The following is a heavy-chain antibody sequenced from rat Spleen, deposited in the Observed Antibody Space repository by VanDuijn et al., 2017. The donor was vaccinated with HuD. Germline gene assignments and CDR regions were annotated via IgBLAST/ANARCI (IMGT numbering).Heavy chain of an antibody. CDR1: GFSLTSYH. Sequence: QVQLKESGPGLMQPSQTLSLTCIVSGFSLTSYHVHWVRQSPGKGLEWMAVIWSGGNTDYNSALKSRLNINRDTSKSQVFLKMNSLQTDDTAIYFCTRSYGGYSSNWFPYWGQGTLVTVSS. J-gene: IGHJ3*01. D-gene: IGHD1-11*01. CDR3: TRSYGGYSSNWFPY. CDR2: IWSGGNT. V-gene: IGHV2S13*01.